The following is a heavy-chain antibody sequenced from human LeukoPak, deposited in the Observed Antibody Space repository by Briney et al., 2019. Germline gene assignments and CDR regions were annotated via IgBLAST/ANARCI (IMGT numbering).Heavy chain of an antibody. CDR2: IYHSGST. J-gene: IGHJ4*02. CDR3: ARDFSVRVAPGFDY. Sequence: PSETLSLTCAVSGGSISSSNWWSWVRQPPGKGLEWIGEIYHSGSTNYNPSLKSRVTISVDKSKNQFSLKLSSVTAADTAVYYCARDFSVRVAPGFDYWGQGTLVTVSS. V-gene: IGHV4-4*02. D-gene: IGHD3-16*01. CDR1: GGSISSSNW.